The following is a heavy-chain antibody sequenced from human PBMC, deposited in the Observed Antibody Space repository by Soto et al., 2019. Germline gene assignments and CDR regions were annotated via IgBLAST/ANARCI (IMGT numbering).Heavy chain of an antibody. CDR3: ARWSVTMIVVVSDAFDI. CDR1: GGSISSSNW. V-gene: IGHV4-4*02. D-gene: IGHD3-22*01. Sequence: QVQLQESGPGLVKPSGTLSLTCAVSGGSISSSNWWSWVRQPPGKGLEWIGEIYHSGSTNYNPSLKGRATRSVDKSKNQFSLKLSSVTAADTAVYYCARWSVTMIVVVSDAFDIWGQGTMVTVSS. J-gene: IGHJ3*02. CDR2: IYHSGST.